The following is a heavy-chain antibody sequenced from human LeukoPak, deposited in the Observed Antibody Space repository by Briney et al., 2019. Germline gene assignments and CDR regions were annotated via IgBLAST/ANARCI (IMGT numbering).Heavy chain of an antibody. CDR3: ARVVGIYDSSGYYAATFDY. J-gene: IGHJ4*02. CDR2: IYHSGST. V-gene: IGHV4-30-2*01. CDR1: GGSISSGGYS. Sequence: PSETLSLTCAVSGGSISSGGYSWRWIRQPPGKGLEWIGYIYHSGSTYYNPSLKSRVTISVDRSKNQFSLKLSSVTAADTAVYYCARVVGIYDSSGYYAATFDYWGQGTLVTVSS. D-gene: IGHD3-22*01.